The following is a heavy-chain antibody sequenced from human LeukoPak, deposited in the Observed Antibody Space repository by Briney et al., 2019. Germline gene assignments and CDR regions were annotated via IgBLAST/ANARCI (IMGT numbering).Heavy chain of an antibody. Sequence: GASVKVSCKASGYTFTSYYMHWVRQAPGQGLEWMGIINPSGGSTSYAQKFQGRVTMTRDTSTSTVYMELSSLRSEDTAVYYCARDFGYCSSTSCYTFDPWGQGTLVTVSS. V-gene: IGHV1-46*01. CDR1: GYTFTSYY. CDR3: ARDFGYCSSTSCYTFDP. J-gene: IGHJ5*02. CDR2: INPSGGST. D-gene: IGHD2-2*02.